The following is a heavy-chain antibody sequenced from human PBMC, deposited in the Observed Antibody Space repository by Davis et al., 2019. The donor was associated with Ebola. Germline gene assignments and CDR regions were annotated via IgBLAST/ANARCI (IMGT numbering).Heavy chain of an antibody. D-gene: IGHD5-24*01. CDR2: IKQDGSEK. Sequence: GESLKISCAASGFTYRSYWMSWVRQAPGKGPEWVAHIKQDGSEKYYVDSVKGRFTISRDNAKNSLYLQMNSLRAEDTAVYYCARNRVGYNRDFDYWGQGTLVTVSS. CDR1: GFTYRSYW. CDR3: ARNRVGYNRDFDY. V-gene: IGHV3-7*01. J-gene: IGHJ4*02.